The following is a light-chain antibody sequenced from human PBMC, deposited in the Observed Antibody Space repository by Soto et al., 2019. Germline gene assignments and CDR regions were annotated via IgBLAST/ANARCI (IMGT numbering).Light chain of an antibody. Sequence: ILLTQSPGTLSLSPGERATLSCRASQSVSSNSVAWYQQKPGQAHRLVIYGASTRATGFPDRFTGSGSGTDFTLTISRLEPEDFAVYYCQQYGTSPQTFGQGTKVDIK. CDR1: QSVSSNS. CDR3: QQYGTSPQT. V-gene: IGKV3-20*01. CDR2: GAS. J-gene: IGKJ1*01.